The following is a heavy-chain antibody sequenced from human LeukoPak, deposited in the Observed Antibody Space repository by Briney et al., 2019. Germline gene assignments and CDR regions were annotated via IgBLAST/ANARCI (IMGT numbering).Heavy chain of an antibody. Sequence: GGSLRLSCAASGFTVSSNYMSWVHQAPGKGLEWVSVIYSGGSTYYADSVKGRFTISRDNSKNTLYLQMNSLRAEDTAVYYCAKGPLTEVAGTTWDYWGQGTPVTVSS. CDR2: IYSGGST. D-gene: IGHD6-19*01. V-gene: IGHV3-53*01. CDR1: GFTVSSNY. CDR3: AKGPLTEVAGTTWDY. J-gene: IGHJ4*02.